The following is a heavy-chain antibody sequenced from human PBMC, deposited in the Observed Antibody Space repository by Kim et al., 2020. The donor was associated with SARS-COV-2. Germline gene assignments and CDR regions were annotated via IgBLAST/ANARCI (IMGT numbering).Heavy chain of an antibody. Sequence: ASVKVSCKASGYTFTDYHIHWVRQAPGQGLEWMGWINPNSGGTNYAQKFQGRVTMTRDTSISTAYMDLSSLKFDDTAMYYCVRGYCTVTSCHPAGSYDPWAQGTLVTVSS. CDR3: VRGYCTVTSCHPAGSYDP. V-gene: IGHV1-2*02. D-gene: IGHD2-2*01. J-gene: IGHJ5*02. CDR1: GYTFTDYH. CDR2: INPNSGGT.